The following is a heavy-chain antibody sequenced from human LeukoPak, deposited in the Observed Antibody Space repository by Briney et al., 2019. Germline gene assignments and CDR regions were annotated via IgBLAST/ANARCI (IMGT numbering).Heavy chain of an antibody. D-gene: IGHD1-7*01. CDR1: GYTFTSYD. J-gene: IGHJ5*02. CDR3: ARNNWNYGP. CDR2: INPNSGGT. Sequence: ASVKVSCKASGYTFTSYDINWVRQAPGQGLEWMGWINPNSGGTNYAQKFQGRVTMTRDTSISTAYMELSRLRSDDTAVYYCARNNWNYGPWGQGTLVTVSS. V-gene: IGHV1-2*02.